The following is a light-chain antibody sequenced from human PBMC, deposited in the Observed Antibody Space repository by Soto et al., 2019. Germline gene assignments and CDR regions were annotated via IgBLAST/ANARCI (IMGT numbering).Light chain of an antibody. CDR2: EVS. V-gene: IGLV2-14*01. J-gene: IGLJ1*01. CDR1: SSDVGGYNY. Sequence: QSALTQPASVSGSPGQSFTISCTGTSSDVGGYNYVSWYQQHPGKAPKLMIYEVSNRPSGVSNRFSGSKSGNTASLTISGLQAEDEADYYCSSYTSSSTFVFGTGTKVTFL. CDR3: SSYTSSSTFV.